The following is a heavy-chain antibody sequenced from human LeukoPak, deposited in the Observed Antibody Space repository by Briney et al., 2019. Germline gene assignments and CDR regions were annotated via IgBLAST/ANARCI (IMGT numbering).Heavy chain of an antibody. CDR1: GFTFSSYG. Sequence: PGGSLRLSCAASGFTFSSYGMHWVRQAPGKGLEWVAVIWYDGSNKYYADSVKGRFTISRDNSKNTLYLQMNSLRAEDTAVYYCARDLVVVPAGGGPLDYWGQGTLVTVSS. D-gene: IGHD2-2*01. V-gene: IGHV3-33*01. J-gene: IGHJ4*02. CDR2: IWYDGSNK. CDR3: ARDLVVVPAGGGPLDY.